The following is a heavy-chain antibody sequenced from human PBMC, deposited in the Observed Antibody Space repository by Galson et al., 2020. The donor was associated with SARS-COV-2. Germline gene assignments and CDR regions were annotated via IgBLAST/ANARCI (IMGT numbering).Heavy chain of an antibody. D-gene: IGHD4-17*01. CDR2: IWYDGSNK. CDR3: AREAVYGDYGGIDY. Sequence: GESLKISCGASGFTISSYGMHWVRQAPGKGLEWVAVIWYDGSNKYYADSVKGRFTISRDNSKNTLYLQMNSLRAEDTAVYYCAREAVYGDYGGIDYWGQGTLVTVSS. V-gene: IGHV3-33*01. CDR1: GFTISSYG. J-gene: IGHJ4*02.